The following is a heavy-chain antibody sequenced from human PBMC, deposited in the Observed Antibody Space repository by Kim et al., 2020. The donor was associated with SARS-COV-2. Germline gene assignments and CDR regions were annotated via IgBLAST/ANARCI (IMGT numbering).Heavy chain of an antibody. Sequence: SETLSLTCTVSGGSISSSSYYWGWIRQPPGKGLEWIGSIYYSGSTYYNPSLKSRVTISVDTSKNQFSLKLSSVTAADTAVYYCARRGPYCSSTSCYVDYWGQGTLVTVSS. J-gene: IGHJ4*02. CDR3: ARRGPYCSSTSCYVDY. V-gene: IGHV4-39*01. D-gene: IGHD2-2*01. CDR2: IYYSGST. CDR1: GGSISSSSYY.